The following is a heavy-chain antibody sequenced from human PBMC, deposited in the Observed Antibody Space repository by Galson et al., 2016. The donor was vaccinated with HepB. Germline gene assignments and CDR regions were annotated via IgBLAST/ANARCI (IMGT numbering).Heavy chain of an antibody. CDR1: GFTFSSYW. CDR3: ASDRRRKPYSSSQGGLLDY. CDR2: IKQDGSAK. Sequence: SLRLSCAASGFTFSSYWMSWVRQAPGKGLEWVANIKQDGSAKYYVDSVKGRFTISRDNAKNSLVLQMNSRGAGDTAAYYCASDRRRKPYSSSQGGLLDYWGQGTLVTVSS. D-gene: IGHD6-13*01. J-gene: IGHJ4*02. V-gene: IGHV3-7*01.